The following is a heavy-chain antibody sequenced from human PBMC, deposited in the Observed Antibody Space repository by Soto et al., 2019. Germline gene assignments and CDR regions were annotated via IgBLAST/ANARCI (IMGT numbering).Heavy chain of an antibody. V-gene: IGHV3-30*18. CDR2: ISFDGSNK. D-gene: IGHD3-9*01. CDR1: GFTFRSYG. CDR3: VEELRYFDWPHFDY. J-gene: IGHJ4*02. Sequence: GGSLRLSCAASGFTFRSYGMHWVRQAPGKGLEWVAVISFDGSNKYYADSVKGRFTISRDNSENTLYLQMNSLTAEDTAVYYCVEELRYFDWPHFDYWGQGTLVTVAS.